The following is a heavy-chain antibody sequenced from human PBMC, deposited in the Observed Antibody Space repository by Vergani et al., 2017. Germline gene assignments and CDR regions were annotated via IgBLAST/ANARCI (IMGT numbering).Heavy chain of an antibody. J-gene: IGHJ4*02. CDR3: ARDLFYYDSSGYYSGFFDY. D-gene: IGHD3-22*01. V-gene: IGHV3-48*01. Sequence: EVYLVESGGDLVQPGGSLRLSCAASGFTFSSHSMNWVRQAPGKGLEWISYIGASGDAKYYSDSVKGRFAISRDNAENSLYLQLSSLRPEDTAVYYCARDLFYYDSSGYYSGFFDYWGQGTLVTVSS. CDR2: IGASGDAK. CDR1: GFTFSSHS.